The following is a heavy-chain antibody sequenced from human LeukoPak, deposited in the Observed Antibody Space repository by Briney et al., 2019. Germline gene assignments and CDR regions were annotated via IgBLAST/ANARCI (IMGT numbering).Heavy chain of an antibody. V-gene: IGHV1-46*01. Sequence: ASVKVSCKASGYTFTGYYMHWVRQAPGQGLEWMGIINPSGGSASYAQKFQERVTITRDMSTSTAYMELSSLRSEDTAVYYCAAHRYSSGWSPFDYWGQGALVTVSS. CDR2: INPSGGSA. CDR1: GYTFTGYY. D-gene: IGHD6-19*01. CDR3: AAHRYSSGWSPFDY. J-gene: IGHJ4*02.